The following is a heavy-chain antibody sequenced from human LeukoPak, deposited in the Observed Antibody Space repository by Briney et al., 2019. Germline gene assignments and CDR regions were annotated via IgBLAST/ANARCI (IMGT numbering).Heavy chain of an antibody. CDR3: ARRIQGMAPYYFDY. V-gene: IGHV3-74*01. CDR1: GFTFSSYW. J-gene: IGHJ4*02. D-gene: IGHD5-24*01. Sequence: GGSLRLSCTASGFTFSSYWMHWVRQAPGKGLVWVSRINSDGGSTSYADSVKGRFTISRDNAKNTLYLQMNSLRAEDPAVYYCARRIQGMAPYYFDYWGQGTLVTVSS. CDR2: INSDGGST.